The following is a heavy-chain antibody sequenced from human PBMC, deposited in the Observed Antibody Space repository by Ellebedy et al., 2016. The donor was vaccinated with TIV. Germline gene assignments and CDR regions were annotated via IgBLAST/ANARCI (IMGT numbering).Heavy chain of an antibody. Sequence: GESLKISXAASGFTFSSYSMNWVRQAPGKGLEWVSYISSSSSTIYYADSVKGRFTISRDNAKNSLYLQMNSLRAEDTAVYYCARDKLGRGDIVWVIDYWGQGTLVTVSS. V-gene: IGHV3-48*04. D-gene: IGHD2-15*01. CDR1: GFTFSSYS. CDR3: ARDKLGRGDIVWVIDY. CDR2: ISSSSSTI. J-gene: IGHJ4*02.